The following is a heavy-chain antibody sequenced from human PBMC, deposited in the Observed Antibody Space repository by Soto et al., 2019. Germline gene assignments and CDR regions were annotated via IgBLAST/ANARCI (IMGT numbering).Heavy chain of an antibody. J-gene: IGHJ6*02. CDR2: ISGSGAGT. CDR3: AKGPTVFGAVISFDYYYGMYV. V-gene: IGHV3-23*01. D-gene: IGHD3-3*01. CDR1: GFTFSTSA. Sequence: GGSLRLSCTVSGFTFSTSAMSWVRQAPGRGLEWVSGISGSGAGTYYADSVKGRFTISRDNSKNTLYLQMSGLRAEDAAVYYCAKGPTVFGAVISFDYYYGMYVWGQGTPVTVSS.